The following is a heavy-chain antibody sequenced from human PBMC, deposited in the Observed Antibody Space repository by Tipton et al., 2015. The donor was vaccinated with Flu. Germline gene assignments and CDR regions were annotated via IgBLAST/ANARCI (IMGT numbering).Heavy chain of an antibody. Sequence: TLSLTCTVSGGSISTSGYYWGWIRQPPGKGLGWIGIIRYGGGSYYTPSLKSRVTISLDMSKDQFSLKLASVTAADTAVYYCARVWSSFVATASLDYWGRGTLVTVSS. D-gene: IGHD1-1*01. CDR2: IRYGGGS. J-gene: IGHJ4*02. CDR3: ARVWSSFVATASLDY. V-gene: IGHV4-39*07. CDR1: GGSISTSGYY.